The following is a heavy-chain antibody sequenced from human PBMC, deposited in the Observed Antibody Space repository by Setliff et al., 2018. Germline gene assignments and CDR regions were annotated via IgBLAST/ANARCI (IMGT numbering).Heavy chain of an antibody. D-gene: IGHD3-3*01. CDR3: ARDDTYDFWGGHGHLDS. V-gene: IGHV4-4*02. Sequence: PSETLSLTCAVSSGSISYNNWWTWVRQPPGKGLEWIGEIYHTESTNYNPSLKSRVTISLDKSKNQFSLELSSVTAVDTAVYYCARDDTYDFWGGHGHLDSWGQGILVTVS. J-gene: IGHJ4*02. CDR2: IYHTEST. CDR1: SGSISYNNW.